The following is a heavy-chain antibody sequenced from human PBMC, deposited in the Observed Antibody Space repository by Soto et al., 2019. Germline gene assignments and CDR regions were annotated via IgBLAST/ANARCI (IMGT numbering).Heavy chain of an antibody. CDR1: GFTFSSYS. CDR3: AGNLYSSSFDY. J-gene: IGHJ4*02. Sequence: GESLKISCAASGFTFSSYSMNWVRLAPGKGLEWVSSISSSSSYIYYADSVKGRFTISRDNAKNSLYLQMNSLRAEDTAVYYCAGNLYSSSFDYWGQGTLVTVSS. CDR2: ISSSSSYI. D-gene: IGHD6-6*01. V-gene: IGHV3-21*01.